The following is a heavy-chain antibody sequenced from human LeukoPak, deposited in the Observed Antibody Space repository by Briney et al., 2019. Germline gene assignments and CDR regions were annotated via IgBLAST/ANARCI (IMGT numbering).Heavy chain of an antibody. D-gene: IGHD6-19*01. J-gene: IGHJ4*02. CDR2: TSAYNGNT. V-gene: IGHV1-18*01. Sequence: ASVKVSCKASGYTFTSYGISWVRQAPGQGLEWMGWTSAYNGNTNYAQKLQGKVTMTTDTSTSTAYMELRSLRSDDTAVYYCARGPIAVAGPGDLDYWGQGTLVTVSS. CDR1: GYTFTSYG. CDR3: ARGPIAVAGPGDLDY.